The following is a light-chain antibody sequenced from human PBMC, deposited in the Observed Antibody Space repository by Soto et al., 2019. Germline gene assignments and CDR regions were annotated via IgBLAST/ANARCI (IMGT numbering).Light chain of an antibody. CDR1: QSVSSY. CDR3: QQRNNWPRGT. V-gene: IGKV3-11*01. J-gene: IGKJ5*01. CDR2: DAC. Sequence: EIVLTQSPATLSLSPGERATLSCRASQSVSSYLAWYQQKPGQAPRLLIYDACNRATGIPARFSGSGSGTDFTLTISSLEPEDFAVYYCQQRNNWPRGTFGQGTRLEMK.